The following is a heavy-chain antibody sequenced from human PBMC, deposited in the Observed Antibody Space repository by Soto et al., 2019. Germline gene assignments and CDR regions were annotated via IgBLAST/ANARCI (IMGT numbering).Heavy chain of an antibody. CDR2: INPNSGGT. Sequence: ASVKVSCKASGYTFTGYYMHWVRQAPGQRLEWMGWINPNSGGTNYAQKFQGWVTMTRDTSISTAYMELSRLRSDDTAVYYCARDYVPGPGSYYYYGMDVWGQGTTVTVSS. J-gene: IGHJ6*02. V-gene: IGHV1-2*04. CDR1: GYTFTGYY. CDR3: ARDYVPGPGSYYYYGMDV. D-gene: IGHD3-10*01.